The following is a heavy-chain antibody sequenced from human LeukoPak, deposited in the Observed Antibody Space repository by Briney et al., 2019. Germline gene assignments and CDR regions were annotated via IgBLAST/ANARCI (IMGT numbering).Heavy chain of an antibody. J-gene: IGHJ5*02. D-gene: IGHD1-1*01. CDR2: IYGSGST. Sequence: SETLSLTCTVSGGSISSYYWSWIRQPPGKGLDWIGHIYGSGSTNYNPSLKSRVTLSVDTSKNQFSLKLSSVTAADTAVYYCAREGTSGTHLNWFDPWGQGTLVTVSS. V-gene: IGHV4-59*01. CDR3: AREGTSGTHLNWFDP. CDR1: GGSISSYY.